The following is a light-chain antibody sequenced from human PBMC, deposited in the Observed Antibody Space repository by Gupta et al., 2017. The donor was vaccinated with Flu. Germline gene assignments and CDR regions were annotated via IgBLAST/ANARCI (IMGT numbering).Light chain of an antibody. CDR2: ETS. V-gene: IGKV3-11*01. CDR1: QYISTY. Sequence: PATLSLSPGERATLSCRASQYISTYLAWYQQRPGQAPRLLIYETSRRAAGIPARFSGSGSGTEFTLTISSPEPEDVAVYYCQQRVNWPPTFGGGTKVEIK. CDR3: QQRVNWPPT. J-gene: IGKJ4*01.